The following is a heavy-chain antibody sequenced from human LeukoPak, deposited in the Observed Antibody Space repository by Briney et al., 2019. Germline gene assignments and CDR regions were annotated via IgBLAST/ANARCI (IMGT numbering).Heavy chain of an antibody. V-gene: IGHV4-59*01. CDR3: ARAVSGYYSLFDY. J-gene: IGHJ4*02. CDR1: GGSISSYY. D-gene: IGHD3-22*01. CDR2: IYYSGST. Sequence: SETLSLTCTVSGGSISSYYWSWIRQPPGKGLEWIGYIYYSGSTNYNPSLESRVTISVDTSKNQFSLKLSSVTAADTAVYYCARAVSGYYSLFDYWGQGTLVTVSS.